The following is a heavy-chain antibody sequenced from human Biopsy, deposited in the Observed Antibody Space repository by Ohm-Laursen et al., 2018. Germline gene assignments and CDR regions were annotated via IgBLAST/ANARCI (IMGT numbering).Heavy chain of an antibody. Sequence: SETLSLTCTVSGASITRSYWSWIRQSPGKGLEWIGHVFDRGTTNYNPSLKSRVTMSVNTSKKQFSLRLSSVTAAETAVYYCASAGYNPDWNFDLWGRGTRVTVSS. V-gene: IGHV4-59*12. D-gene: IGHD5-24*01. J-gene: IGHJ2*01. CDR1: GASITRSY. CDR2: VFDRGTT. CDR3: ASAGYNPDWNFDL.